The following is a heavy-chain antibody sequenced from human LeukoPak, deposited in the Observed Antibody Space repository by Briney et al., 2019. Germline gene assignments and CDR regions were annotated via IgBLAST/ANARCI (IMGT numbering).Heavy chain of an antibody. Sequence: SVKVSCKASGGTFSSYAISWVRQAPGQGLEWMGRIIPIFGTANYAQKFQGRVTITTDESTSTTYMELSSLRSEDTAVYYCARETHWGSYRYFDYWGQGTLVTVSS. D-gene: IGHD3-16*02. CDR1: GGTFSSYA. CDR2: IIPIFGTA. V-gene: IGHV1-69*05. CDR3: ARETHWGSYRYFDY. J-gene: IGHJ4*02.